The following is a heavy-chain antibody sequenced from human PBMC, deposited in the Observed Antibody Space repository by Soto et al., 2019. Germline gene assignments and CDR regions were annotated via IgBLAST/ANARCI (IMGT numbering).Heavy chain of an antibody. D-gene: IGHD3-9*01. J-gene: IGHJ4*02. CDR3: SRDDSDWFFN. CDR2: IFYSGST. CDR1: GGSISSSSYY. V-gene: IGHV4-39*07. Sequence: SLTLSPTCPVSGGSISSSSYYWGWIRQPPGKGLEWIGSIFYSGSTYYNPSLKSRVTISVDTSKNQFSPKLSSVTAADTAVYYCSRDDSDWFFNWGRGTLVTVSS.